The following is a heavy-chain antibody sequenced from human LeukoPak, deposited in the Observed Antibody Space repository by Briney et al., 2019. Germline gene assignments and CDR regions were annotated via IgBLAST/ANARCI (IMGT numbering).Heavy chain of an antibody. V-gene: IGHV1-8*01. Sequence: ASVKVSCKASGYTFTSYDINWVRQATGQGLEWMGWMNPNSGNTGYAQKFQGRVTMTEDTSTDTAYMELSSLRSEDTAVYYCATEIIAVANNWFDPWGQGTLVTVSS. CDR3: ATEIIAVANNWFDP. CDR2: MNPNSGNT. D-gene: IGHD6-19*01. CDR1: GYTFTSYD. J-gene: IGHJ5*02.